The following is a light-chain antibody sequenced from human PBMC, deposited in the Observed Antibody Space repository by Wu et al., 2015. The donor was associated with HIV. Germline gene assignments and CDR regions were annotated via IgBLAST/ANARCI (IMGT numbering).Light chain of an antibody. CDR2: GAS. J-gene: IGKJ5*01. Sequence: EIVLTQSPGTLSLSPGERATLSCRASQSVANNYLAWYQQKPGQAPRLLIYGASSRATGIPDRFGGSGSGTDFTLTISRLEPEDFALYYCQQYGSSSITFGQETRLEIK. CDR3: QQYGSSSIT. CDR1: QSVANNY. V-gene: IGKV3-20*01.